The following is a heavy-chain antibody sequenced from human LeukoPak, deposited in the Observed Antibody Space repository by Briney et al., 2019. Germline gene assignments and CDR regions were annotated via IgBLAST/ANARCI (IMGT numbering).Heavy chain of an antibody. J-gene: IGHJ4*02. CDR3: AKDLLGMVATQYYFDY. CDR1: GFPFIEYS. V-gene: IGHV3-48*01. CDR2: IGIDSGNT. Sequence: GSLRLSCTASGFPFIEYSMNWVRQAPGKGLEWISYIGIDSGNTKYADSVKGRFTISRDNSKNTLYLQMNSLRAEDTAVYYCAKDLLGMVATQYYFDYWGQGTLVTVSS. D-gene: IGHD5-12*01.